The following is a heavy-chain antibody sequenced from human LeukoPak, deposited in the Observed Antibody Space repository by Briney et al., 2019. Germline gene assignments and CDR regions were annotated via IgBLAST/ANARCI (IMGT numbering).Heavy chain of an antibody. V-gene: IGHV1-8*01. CDR2: MNPDSGNT. CDR3: ARGRGSGHKENWFDP. CDR1: GYTFTTYD. Sequence: ASVKVSCRASGYTFTTYDINWVRQATGQGLEWMGWMNPDSGNTGYTQKFQGRVTMTRNTSISTAYMELSSLRSEDTAVYYCARGRGSGHKENWFDPWGQGTLVTVSS. D-gene: IGHD6-19*01. J-gene: IGHJ5*02.